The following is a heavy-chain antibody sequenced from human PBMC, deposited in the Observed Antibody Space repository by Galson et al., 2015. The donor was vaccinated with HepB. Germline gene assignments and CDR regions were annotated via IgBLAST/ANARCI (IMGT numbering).Heavy chain of an antibody. CDR2: ITGHNGNP. CDR1: GYNFISYG. V-gene: IGHV1-18*01. Sequence: SVKVSCKASGYNFISYGIAWVRQAPGRGLEWVGWITGHNGNPNYAQRVQDRVTMTTDRSTGTAYMELRSLRTDDTAVYYCARMPSGWYNWYFDLWGRGTLVSVSS. D-gene: IGHD6-13*01. J-gene: IGHJ2*01. CDR3: ARMPSGWYNWYFDL.